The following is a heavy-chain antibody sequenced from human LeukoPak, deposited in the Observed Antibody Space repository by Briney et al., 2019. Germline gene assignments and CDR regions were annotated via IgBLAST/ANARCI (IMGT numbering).Heavy chain of an antibody. CDR2: ISSSSSYI. J-gene: IGHJ4*02. CDR1: GFTFSSYS. CDR3: ARFLSLYCGGDCYPITFDY. Sequence: PGGSLRLSCAASGFTFSSYSMNWVRQTPGKGLEWVSSISSSSSYIYYADSVKGRFTISRDNSKNTLYLQMNSLRAEDTAVYYCARFLSLYCGGDCYPITFDYWGQGTLVTVSS. V-gene: IGHV3-21*04. D-gene: IGHD2-21*02.